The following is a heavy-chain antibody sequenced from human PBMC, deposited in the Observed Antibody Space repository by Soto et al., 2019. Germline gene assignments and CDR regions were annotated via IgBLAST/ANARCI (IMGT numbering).Heavy chain of an antibody. V-gene: IGHV3-7*04. Sequence: PGGSLRLSCAASGFTFSSYAMTWVRQAPGKGLEWVGNIRQDGSVKFYVDSVKGRFTISRDNAKNSFYLQMNSLRAEDTVVYYCAREIVVARGASYFDYWGPGTLVTVSS. D-gene: IGHD2-2*01. CDR1: GFTFSSYA. CDR3: AREIVVARGASYFDY. CDR2: IRQDGSVK. J-gene: IGHJ4*02.